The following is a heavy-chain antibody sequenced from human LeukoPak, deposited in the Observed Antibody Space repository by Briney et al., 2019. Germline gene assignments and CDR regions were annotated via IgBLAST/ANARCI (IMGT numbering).Heavy chain of an antibody. V-gene: IGHV3-23*01. CDR2: ITNSGGNT. Sequence: GGSLRLSCAASGFTFSSYAMSWVRQAPGQGLEWVSITNSGGNTHYADSVKGRFTISRDNAKNSLYLQMNSLRAEDTAVYYCASKELGGQGTLVTVSS. J-gene: IGHJ1*01. CDR3: ASKEL. CDR1: GFTFSSYA. D-gene: IGHD1-26*01.